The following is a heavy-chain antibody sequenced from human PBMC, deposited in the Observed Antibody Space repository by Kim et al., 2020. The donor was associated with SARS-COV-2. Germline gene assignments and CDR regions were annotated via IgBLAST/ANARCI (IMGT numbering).Heavy chain of an antibody. Sequence: SETLSLTCTVSGGSISSGGYYWSWIRQHPGKGLEWIGYIYYSGSTYYNPSLKSRVTISVDTSKNQFSLKLSSVTAAETAVYYCARDRGDYYGSGRRRGAYYYGKDVWGQGTTGTVSS. D-gene: IGHD3-10*01. CDR3: ARDRGDYYGSGRRRGAYYYGKDV. CDR2: IYYSGST. CDR1: GGSISSGGYY. V-gene: IGHV4-31*03. J-gene: IGHJ6*02.